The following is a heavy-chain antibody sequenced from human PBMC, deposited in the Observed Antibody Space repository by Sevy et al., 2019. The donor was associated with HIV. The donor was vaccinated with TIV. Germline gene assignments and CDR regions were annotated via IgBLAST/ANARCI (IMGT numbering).Heavy chain of an antibody. CDR2: ISYDGSNK. V-gene: IGHV3-30*18. CDR1: GFTFSSYG. D-gene: IGHD6-19*01. Sequence: GGSLRLSCAASGFTFSSYGMHGVRQAPGKGLEWVAVISYDGSNKYYADSVKGRFTISRDNSKNTLYLQMNSLRAEDTAVYYCAKEEEIAVAGINWFDPWGQGTLVTVSS. J-gene: IGHJ5*02. CDR3: AKEEEIAVAGINWFDP.